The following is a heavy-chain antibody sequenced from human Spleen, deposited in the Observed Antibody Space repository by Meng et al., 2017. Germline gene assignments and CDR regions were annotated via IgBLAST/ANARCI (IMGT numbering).Heavy chain of an antibody. Sequence: VQLPGSRLELLKPAETLYRTSPVPGGSFSGYYWAWIRQPPGKGLEWIGYIYYCGSTNYNPSLKSRGTISGDTSKNQFSLNLSSVTAADTAVYYCARGQPGYSSGWYPYWGQGTLVTVSS. CDR2: IYYCGST. D-gene: IGHD6-19*01. CDR1: GGSFSGYY. J-gene: IGHJ4*02. V-gene: IGHV4-59*01. CDR3: ARGQPGYSSGWYPY.